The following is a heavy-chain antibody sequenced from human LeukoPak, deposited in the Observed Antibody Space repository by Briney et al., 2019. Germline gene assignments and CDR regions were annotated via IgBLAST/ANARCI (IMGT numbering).Heavy chain of an antibody. D-gene: IGHD3-10*01. CDR1: GITFSSYG. J-gene: IGHJ5*02. Sequence: PGGSLRLSCAASGITFSSYGMSWVRQAPGKGLEWVSSISSTGGTTYYADSVKGRFTISRDNAKNTLYLQMNSLRAEDTAVYYCARDKGNLWFGENNWFDPWGQGTLVTVSS. CDR3: ARDKGNLWFGENNWFDP. V-gene: IGHV3-23*01. CDR2: ISSTGGTT.